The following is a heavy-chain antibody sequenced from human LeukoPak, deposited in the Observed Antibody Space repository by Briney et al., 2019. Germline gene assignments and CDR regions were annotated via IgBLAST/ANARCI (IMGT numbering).Heavy chain of an antibody. J-gene: IGHJ4*02. CDR2: IKQDGSEK. CDR1: GFTFSSYG. CDR3: ARDSLFVDY. V-gene: IGHV3-7*03. Sequence: GGSLRLSCAASGFTFSSYGMHWVRQAPGKGLEWVANIKQDGSEKYYVDSVKGRFTISRDNAKNSLYLQMNSLSAEDTAVYYCARDSLFVDYWGQGTLVTVSS.